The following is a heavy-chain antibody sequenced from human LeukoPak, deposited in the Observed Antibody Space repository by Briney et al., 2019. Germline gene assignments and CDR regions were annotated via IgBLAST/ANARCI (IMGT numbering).Heavy chain of an antibody. CDR3: ARDRTYYYGSGSYY. Sequence: ASVKVSCKASGYTFTGYYMHWVRQAPGQGLEWMGWISAYNGDTNYAQKLQGRVTMTTDTSTSTAYMGLRSLRSGDTAVYYCARDRTYYYGSGSYYWGQGTLVTVSS. V-gene: IGHV1-18*04. CDR1: GYTFTGYY. J-gene: IGHJ4*02. D-gene: IGHD3-10*01. CDR2: ISAYNGDT.